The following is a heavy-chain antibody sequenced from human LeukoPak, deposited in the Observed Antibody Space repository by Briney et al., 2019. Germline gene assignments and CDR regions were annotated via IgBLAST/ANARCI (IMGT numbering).Heavy chain of an antibody. CDR3: ARDLGSGGWFDP. V-gene: IGHV3-9*01. CDR1: GFTFGDYA. CDR2: ISWNSDSI. J-gene: IGHJ5*02. Sequence: PGRSLRLSCAASGFTFGDYAMHWVRQAPGKGLEWVSGISWNSDSIGYADSVKGRFTISRDNAKNSLYLQMNSLRAEDTAVYYCARDLGSGGWFDPWGQGTLVTVSS. D-gene: IGHD2-15*01.